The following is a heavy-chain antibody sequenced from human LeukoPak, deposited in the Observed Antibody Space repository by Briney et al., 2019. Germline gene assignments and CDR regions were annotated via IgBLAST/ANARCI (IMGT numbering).Heavy chain of an antibody. CDR3: AKGQEIQLWLSDAFDI. Sequence: GGSLRLSCAVSGFTVSSRYIRWVRQAPGKGLEWVAVIWYDGSNKYYADSVKGRFTISRDNSKNTLYLQMNSLRAEDTAVYYCAKGQEIQLWLSDAFDIWGQGTMVTVSS. D-gene: IGHD5-18*01. V-gene: IGHV3-30*02. CDR2: IWYDGSNK. J-gene: IGHJ3*02. CDR1: GFTVSSRY.